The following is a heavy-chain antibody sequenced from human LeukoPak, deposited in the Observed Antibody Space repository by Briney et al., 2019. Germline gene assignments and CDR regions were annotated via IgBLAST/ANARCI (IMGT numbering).Heavy chain of an antibody. Sequence: GGSLRLSCAASGFTFSSYAMHWVRQAPGKGLEWVAVISYDGSNKYYADSVKGRFTISRDNSKNTLYLQMNSLRAEDTAVYYCAREQDYGDYGPSAIVFFDYWGQGTLVTVSS. CDR2: ISYDGSNK. J-gene: IGHJ4*02. V-gene: IGHV3-30*04. CDR3: AREQDYGDYGPSAIVFFDY. CDR1: GFTFSSYA. D-gene: IGHD4-17*01.